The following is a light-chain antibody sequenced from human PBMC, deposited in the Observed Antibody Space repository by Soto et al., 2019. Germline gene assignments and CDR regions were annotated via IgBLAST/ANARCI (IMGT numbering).Light chain of an antibody. CDR3: QQRYDWPRIT. J-gene: IGKJ4*01. V-gene: IGKV3D-20*02. CDR2: GAS. CDR1: ESVSSSY. Sequence: EIVLTQSPGTLSLSPGERATLSCRASESVSSSYLAWYQQKPGQAPRLLIYGASSRATGIPDRFSGSGSGTDFTLTISSLEPEDFAIYYCQQRYDWPRITFGGGTKVEIK.